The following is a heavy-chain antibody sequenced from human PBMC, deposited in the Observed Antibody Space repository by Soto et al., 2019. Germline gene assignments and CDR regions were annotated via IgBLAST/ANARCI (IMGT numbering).Heavy chain of an antibody. V-gene: IGHV4-31*03. D-gene: IGHD5-12*01. CDR1: GGSISSGGYS. Sequence: QVQLQESGPGLVKPSQTLSLTCTVSGGSISSGGYSWTWIRQHPGKGLEWIGYIYYSGSTYYKPSLKSRVTISVDTSKNQHHLKLSSVTAADTAVYYCAGASTWRPGAFDIWGQGTTVTVSS. J-gene: IGHJ3*02. CDR2: IYYSGST. CDR3: AGASTWRPGAFDI.